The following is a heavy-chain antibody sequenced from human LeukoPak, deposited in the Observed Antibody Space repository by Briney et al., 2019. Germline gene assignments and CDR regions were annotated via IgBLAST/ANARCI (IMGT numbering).Heavy chain of an antibody. D-gene: IGHD3-10*01. CDR3: AKSGGSGMYYMDV. V-gene: IGHV3-23*01. Sequence: PGGSLRLSCAASGFSFSSYAMNWVRQAPGKGLEWVSGITGSGGTTDYADSVKGRFTISRDNSKNTLYLQMNSLRAEDTAVYYCAKSGGSGMYYMDVWGKGTTVTVSS. CDR1: GFSFSSYA. J-gene: IGHJ6*03. CDR2: ITGSGGTT.